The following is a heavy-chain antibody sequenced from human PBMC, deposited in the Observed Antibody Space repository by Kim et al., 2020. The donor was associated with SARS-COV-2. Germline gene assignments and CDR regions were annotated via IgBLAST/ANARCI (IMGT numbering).Heavy chain of an antibody. D-gene: IGHD3-22*01. CDR1: GFTFSSYS. Sequence: GGSLRLSCAASGFTFSSYSMNWVRQAPGKGLEWVSYISSSSSTIYYADSVKGRFTISRDNAKNSLYLQMNSLRAEDTAVYYCAREKDYYDSSGYRWYFDLWGRGTLVTVSS. V-gene: IGHV3-48*04. CDR3: AREKDYYDSSGYRWYFDL. J-gene: IGHJ2*01. CDR2: ISSSSSTI.